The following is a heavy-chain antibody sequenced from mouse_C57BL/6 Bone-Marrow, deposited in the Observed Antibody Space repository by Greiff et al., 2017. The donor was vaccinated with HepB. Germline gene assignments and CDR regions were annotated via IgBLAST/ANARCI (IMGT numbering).Heavy chain of an antibody. D-gene: IGHD1-1*01. J-gene: IGHJ4*01. V-gene: IGHV1-55*01. Sequence: QVQLQQPGAELVKPGASVKMSCKASGYTFTSYWITWVKQRPGQGLEWIGDIYPGSGSTNYNENFKSKATLTVDTSSSTAYMQLSSLTSEDSAVYYCAREGIITTVVAYYYAMDYWGQGTSVTVSS. CDR2: IYPGSGST. CDR1: GYTFTSYW. CDR3: AREGIITTVVAYYYAMDY.